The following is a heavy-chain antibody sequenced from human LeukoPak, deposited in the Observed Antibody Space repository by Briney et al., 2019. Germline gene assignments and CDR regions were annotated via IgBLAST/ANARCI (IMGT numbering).Heavy chain of an antibody. Sequence: SETLSLTCTVSGVSISSSNSYWGWIRQPPGKGLEWIGSIYYSGNTYYNPSLKSQVSISIDTSKNQFSLKLTSVTAADTAVYYCARQTGSRLFIVTGGQGTLVTVSS. CDR2: IYYSGNT. CDR3: ARQTGSRLFIVT. V-gene: IGHV4-39*01. J-gene: IGHJ4*02. D-gene: IGHD3-9*01. CDR1: GVSISSSNSY.